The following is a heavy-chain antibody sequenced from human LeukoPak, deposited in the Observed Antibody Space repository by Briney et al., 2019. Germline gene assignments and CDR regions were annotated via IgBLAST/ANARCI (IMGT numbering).Heavy chain of an antibody. J-gene: IGHJ4*02. V-gene: IGHV3-7*01. CDR1: GFTFSSYG. CDR2: INQDGSKK. D-gene: IGHD2-21*02. CDR3: AKWGPYCVGDYCPALDS. Sequence: QPGGSLRLSCAASGFTFSSYGMHWVRQAPGKGLEWVANINQDGSKKRYADSMKGRFTISRDNAKESLYLQLNSLRAEDTAVYYCAKWGPYCVGDYCPALDSWGPGTLVTVSS.